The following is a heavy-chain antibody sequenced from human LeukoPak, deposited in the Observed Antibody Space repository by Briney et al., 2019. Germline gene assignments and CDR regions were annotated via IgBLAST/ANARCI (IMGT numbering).Heavy chain of an antibody. CDR3: APYYYGSGSPDNWFDP. Sequence: SETLSLTCTVSGGSISSGDHFWSWIRQHPGKGLEWIGYIFYSGSTYYNPSLKSRVTISVDTSKNQFSLKLTSVTAADTAAYYCAPYYYGSGSPDNWFDPWGQGTLVTVSS. CDR1: GGSISSGDHF. J-gene: IGHJ5*02. CDR2: IFYSGST. V-gene: IGHV4-30-4*01. D-gene: IGHD3-10*01.